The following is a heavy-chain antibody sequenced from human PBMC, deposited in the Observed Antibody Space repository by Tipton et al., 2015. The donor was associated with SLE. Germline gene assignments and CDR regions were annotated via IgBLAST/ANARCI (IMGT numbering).Heavy chain of an antibody. CDR3: ARESADTAMGGAFDI. D-gene: IGHD5-18*01. CDR1: GFTVSSNY. J-gene: IGHJ3*02. CDR2: IYSGGST. Sequence: SLRLSCAASGFTVSSNYMSWVRQAPGKGLVWVSVIYSGGSTYYADSVKGRFTISRDNSKNTLYLQMNSLRAEDTAVYYCARESADTAMGGAFDIWGQGTMVTVSS. V-gene: IGHV3-66*02.